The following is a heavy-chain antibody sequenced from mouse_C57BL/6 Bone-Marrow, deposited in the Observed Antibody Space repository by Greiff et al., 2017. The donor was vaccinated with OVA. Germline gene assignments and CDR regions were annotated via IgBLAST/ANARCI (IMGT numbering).Heavy chain of an antibody. D-gene: IGHD1-1*01. J-gene: IGHJ3*01. CDR3: TTYYRSSTGFAY. V-gene: IGHV14-4*01. Sequence: VHVKQSGAELVRPGASVKLSCTASGFNIKDDYMHWVKQRPEQGLEWIGWIDPENGDTEYASKFQGKATITADTSSNTAYLQLSSLTSEDTAVYYCTTYYRSSTGFAYWGQGTLVTVSA. CDR2: IDPENGDT. CDR1: GFNIKDDY.